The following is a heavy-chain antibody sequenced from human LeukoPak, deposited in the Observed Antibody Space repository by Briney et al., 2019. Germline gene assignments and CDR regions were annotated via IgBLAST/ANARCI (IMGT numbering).Heavy chain of an antibody. D-gene: IGHD6-13*01. J-gene: IGHJ5*02. CDR3: AKDVHSSSWYFCWFDP. V-gene: IGHV3-23*01. Sequence: GGSLRLSCAASGFTFSNYGMTWVRQAPGKGLEWVATISGSGGVTFYADSVKGRFTISRDNSKNTLYLQMNSLRAEDTAVYYCAKDVHSSSWYFCWFDPWGQGTLVTVSS. CDR2: ISGSGGVT. CDR1: GFTFSNYG.